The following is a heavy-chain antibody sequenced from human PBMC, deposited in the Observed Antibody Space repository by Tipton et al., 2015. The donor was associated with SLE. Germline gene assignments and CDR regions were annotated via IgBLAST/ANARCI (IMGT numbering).Heavy chain of an antibody. V-gene: IGHV3-13*01. J-gene: IGHJ3*01. CDR2: IGTAGDT. CDR1: GFTFSSYD. Sequence: SLRLSCAASGFTFSSYDTHWVRQATGKGLEWVSVIGTAGDTYYPGSVKGRFTISRENAKNSLSLQMNSLRAGDTAVYYCAREGALGAFDVWGQGTMVTVSS. D-gene: IGHD3-16*01. CDR3: AREGALGAFDV.